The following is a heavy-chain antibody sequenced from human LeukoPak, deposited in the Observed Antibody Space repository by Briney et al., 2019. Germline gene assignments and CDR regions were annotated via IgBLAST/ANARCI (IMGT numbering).Heavy chain of an antibody. CDR3: ARDARDIFDYRPFDS. Sequence: KPSGTLSLTCAVSGGSISSGGYYWGWIRQHPGKGLEWSVYIYYSGSTYYDPSLKSLVTISVDTSKNQFSLKLSSVTAADTAVYYCARDARDIFDYRPFDSWGQGILVTVSS. D-gene: IGHD3-16*02. CDR2: IYYSGST. CDR1: GGSISSGGYY. J-gene: IGHJ4*02. V-gene: IGHV4-31*01.